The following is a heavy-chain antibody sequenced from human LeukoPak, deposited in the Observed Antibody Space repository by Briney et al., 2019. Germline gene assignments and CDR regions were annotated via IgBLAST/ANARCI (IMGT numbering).Heavy chain of an antibody. D-gene: IGHD6-6*01. CDR2: IYHSGST. CDR3: ARELAEQLVRWFDP. V-gene: IGHV4-30-2*01. Sequence: TPSQTLSLTCSVSGGSISSGGYYWSWIRQPPGKGLEWIGYIYHSGSTCYNPSLKSRVTISVDRSKNQFSLKLSSVTAADTAVYYCARELAEQLVRWFDPWGQGTLVTVSS. J-gene: IGHJ5*02. CDR1: GGSISSGGYY.